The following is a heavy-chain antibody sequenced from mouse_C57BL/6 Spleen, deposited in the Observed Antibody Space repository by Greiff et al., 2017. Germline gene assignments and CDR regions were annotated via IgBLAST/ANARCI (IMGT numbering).Heavy chain of an antibody. J-gene: IGHJ3*01. D-gene: IGHD1-1*01. V-gene: IGHV1-85*01. CDR2: IYPRGGST. Sequence: VQLQQSGPELVKPGASVKLSCKASGYTFTSYDINWVKQRPGQGLEWIGWIYPRGGSTKYNEKFKGKATSTVDTSSSTAYMELHSLTSEDSAVYFCAREGGSSFAWFAYWGQGTLVTVSA. CDR1: GYTFTSYD. CDR3: AREGGSSFAWFAY.